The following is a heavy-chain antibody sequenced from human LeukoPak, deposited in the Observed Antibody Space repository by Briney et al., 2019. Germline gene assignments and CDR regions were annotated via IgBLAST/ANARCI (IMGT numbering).Heavy chain of an antibody. Sequence: SEALSLTCAVYGGSFSGYYWSWIRQPPGKGLEWIGEINHSGSTNYNPSLKSRVTISVDTSKNQFSLKLSSVTAADTAVYYCARNPYYYDSSATWAFDIWGQGTMVTVSS. V-gene: IGHV4-34*01. CDR3: ARNPYYYDSSATWAFDI. CDR1: GGSFSGYY. CDR2: INHSGST. D-gene: IGHD3-22*01. J-gene: IGHJ3*02.